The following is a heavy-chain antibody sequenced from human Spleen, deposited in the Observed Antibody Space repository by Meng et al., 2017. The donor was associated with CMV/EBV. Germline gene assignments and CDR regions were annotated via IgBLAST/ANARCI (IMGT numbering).Heavy chain of an antibody. CDR3: ARKEVVTRFGY. CDR1: GVSFSGYF. D-gene: IGHD4-23*01. V-gene: IGHV4-34*01. Sequence: LTCAVYGVSFSGYFWRSLRHPPGKVLECIGEINHSGSTNYNPSLKSRVTISVDTSNNQFSLKLSSVTAADTSVYYCARKEVVTRFGYWGQGTLVTVSS. CDR2: INHSGST. J-gene: IGHJ4*02.